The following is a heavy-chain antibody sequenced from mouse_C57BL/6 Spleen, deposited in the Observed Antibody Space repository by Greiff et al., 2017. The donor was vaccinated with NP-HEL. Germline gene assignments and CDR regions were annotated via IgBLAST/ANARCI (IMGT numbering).Heavy chain of an antibody. CDR3: AREDYDYWFAY. D-gene: IGHD2-4*01. Sequence: VQLQQSGAELARPGASVKLSCKASGYTFTSYGISWVKQRTGQGLEWIGEIYPRSGNTYYNEKFKGKATLTADKSSSTAYMELRSLTSEDSAVYFCAREDYDYWFAYWGQGTLVTVSA. V-gene: IGHV1-81*01. J-gene: IGHJ3*01. CDR1: GYTFTSYG. CDR2: IYPRSGNT.